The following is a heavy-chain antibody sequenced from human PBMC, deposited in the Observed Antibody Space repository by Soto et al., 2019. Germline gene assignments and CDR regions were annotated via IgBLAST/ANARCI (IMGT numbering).Heavy chain of an antibody. D-gene: IGHD2-15*01. CDR3: ARDLHSGGKYWYFDI. J-gene: IGHJ2*01. V-gene: IGHV1-18*01. Sequence: QVQLVQSGAEVKKPGASVKVSCKASGYTFTHYGITWVRQAPGQGLEWMGWINSFSGDTNYPQKLQGRLTMTTDTSTNTVYMELRNLRSDDTAVYYCARDLHSGGKYWYFDIWG. CDR1: GYTFTHYG. CDR2: INSFSGDT.